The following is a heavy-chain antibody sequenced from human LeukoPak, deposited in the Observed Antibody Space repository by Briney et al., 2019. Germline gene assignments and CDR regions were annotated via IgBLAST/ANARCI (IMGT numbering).Heavy chain of an antibody. CDR2: IYYSGST. Sequence: SETLSLTCTVSGGSISSYYWSWIRQPPGKGLEWIGYIYYSGSTNYNPSLKSRVTISVDTSKNQFSLKLSSVTAADTAVYYCAREKIAGTTSCWFDPWGQGTLVTVSS. V-gene: IGHV4-59*01. CDR1: GGSISSYY. D-gene: IGHD1-7*01. CDR3: AREKIAGTTSCWFDP. J-gene: IGHJ5*02.